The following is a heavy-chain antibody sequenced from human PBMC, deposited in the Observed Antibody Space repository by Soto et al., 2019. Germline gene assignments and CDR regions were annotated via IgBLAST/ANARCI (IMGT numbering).Heavy chain of an antibody. D-gene: IGHD3-22*01. V-gene: IGHV3-21*01. CDR3: ARDIIIVVVSPPGAFDI. CDR2: ISSSSSYI. Sequence: SGGSLRLSCAASGFTFSSYSMNWVRQAPGKGLEWVSSISSSSSYIYYADSVKGRFTISRDNAKNSLYLQMNSLRAEDTAVYYCARDIIIVVVSPPGAFDIWGQGTMVTVSS. J-gene: IGHJ3*02. CDR1: GFTFSSYS.